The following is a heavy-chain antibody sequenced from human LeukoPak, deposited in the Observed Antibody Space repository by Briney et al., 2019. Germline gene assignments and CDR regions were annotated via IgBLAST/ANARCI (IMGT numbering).Heavy chain of an antibody. CDR2: IYYSGST. V-gene: IGHV4-59*08. D-gene: IGHD3-16*01. Sequence: PSETLSLTCTVSGGSISGYYWSWIRQPPGEGLEWIGHIYYSGSTNYNPSLKSRVTISVDTSKNQFSLKMTSVTAADTAVYYCVRHPWRMGSRDYNFDDWGQGTLVTVSS. CDR1: GGSISGYY. J-gene: IGHJ4*02. CDR3: VRHPWRMGSRDYNFDD.